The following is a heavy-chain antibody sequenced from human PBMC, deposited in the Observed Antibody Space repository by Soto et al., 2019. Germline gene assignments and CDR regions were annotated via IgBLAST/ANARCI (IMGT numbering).Heavy chain of an antibody. V-gene: IGHV5-51*01. J-gene: IGHJ6*02. CDR3: ARHPTYGEDYYYGMDV. D-gene: IGHD4-17*01. Sequence: PGESLKISCQGSGYSFTSYWIGWVRQMPGKGLEWMGIIYPGDSDTRYSPSFQGQVTISADKSISTAYLQWSSLKASDTAMYYCARHPTYGEDYYYGMDVWGQGTTVTVSS. CDR1: GYSFTSYW. CDR2: IYPGDSDT.